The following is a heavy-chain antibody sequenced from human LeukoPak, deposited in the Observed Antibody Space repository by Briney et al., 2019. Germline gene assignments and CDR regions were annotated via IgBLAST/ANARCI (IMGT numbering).Heavy chain of an antibody. J-gene: IGHJ4*02. CDR2: IYYTGNT. CDR3: ARQTGSGLFILP. Sequence: SETLSLTCAVSGGSFSGYYWSWIRQPPGMGLEWIGSIYYTGNTYYNASLKSQVSISIDTSKNQFSLKLTSVTAADTAVYYCARQTGSGLFILPGGQGTLVTVSS. V-gene: IGHV4-39*01. D-gene: IGHD3/OR15-3a*01. CDR1: GGSFSGYY.